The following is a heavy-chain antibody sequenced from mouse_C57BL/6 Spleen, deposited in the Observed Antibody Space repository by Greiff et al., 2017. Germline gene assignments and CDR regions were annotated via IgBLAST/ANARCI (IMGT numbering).Heavy chain of an antibody. CDR3: ASFYGSSYRFAY. V-gene: IGHV1-7*01. CDR1: GYTFTSYW. Sequence: VHLVESGAELAKPGASVKLSCKASGYTFTSYWMHWVKQRPGQGLEWIGYINPSRGYTKYNQKFKDKATLTADKSSSTAYMQLSSLTYEDSAVYYCASFYGSSYRFAYWGQGTLVTVSA. D-gene: IGHD1-1*01. CDR2: INPSRGYT. J-gene: IGHJ3*01.